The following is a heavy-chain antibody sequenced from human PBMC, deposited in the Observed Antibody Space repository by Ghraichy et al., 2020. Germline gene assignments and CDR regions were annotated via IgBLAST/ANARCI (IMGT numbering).Heavy chain of an antibody. Sequence: GGSLRLSCAASGFTFSSYAMHWVRQAPGKGLEWVTVISYDGSNKYYADSVKGRFTISRDNSKNTLYLQMNSLRAEDTAVYYCARNYDYVWGSYRYGPDDAFDIWGQGTMVTVSS. J-gene: IGHJ3*02. V-gene: IGHV3-30*04. CDR1: GFTFSSYA. CDR2: ISYDGSNK. CDR3: ARNYDYVWGSYRYGPDDAFDI. D-gene: IGHD3-16*02.